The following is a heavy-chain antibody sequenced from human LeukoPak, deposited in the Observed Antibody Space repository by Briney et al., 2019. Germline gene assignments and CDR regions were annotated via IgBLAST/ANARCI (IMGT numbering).Heavy chain of an antibody. D-gene: IGHD5-12*01. CDR1: GFLFSNSW. Sequence: GGSLRLSCADSGFLFSNSWMAWVRHTPGGGLEWLANINQDGSAKTCVDSVKGRFTISRDNAKSSLYLQMNSLRAEDTAMYYCARDSGYNAFDYWGQGTLVTVSS. CDR2: INQDGSAK. V-gene: IGHV3-7*05. J-gene: IGHJ4*02. CDR3: ARDSGYNAFDY.